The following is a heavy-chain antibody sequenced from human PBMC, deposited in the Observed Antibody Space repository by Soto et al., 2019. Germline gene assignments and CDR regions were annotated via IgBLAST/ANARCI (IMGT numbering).Heavy chain of an antibody. D-gene: IGHD2-15*01. V-gene: IGHV3-20*04. CDR1: GFTFGDYG. Sequence: GGSLRLSCAASGFTFGDYGMSWVRQAPGKGLEWVSGINWNGGSTGYADSVKGRFTISRDNAKNSLYLQMNSLRAEDTALCYCARVLAELHYFDYWGQGTLVTVSS. CDR3: ARVLAELHYFDY. J-gene: IGHJ4*02. CDR2: INWNGGST.